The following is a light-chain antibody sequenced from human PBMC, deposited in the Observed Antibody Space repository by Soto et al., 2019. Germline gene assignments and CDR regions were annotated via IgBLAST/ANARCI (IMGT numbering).Light chain of an antibody. CDR3: SSYTSGFYV. Sequence: QSVLTQPASVSGSPGQSITISCTGTSSDVGGYNYVSWYQQHPGKAPKLMIYDVSGRPSGVSNRFSGSKSGNTASLTISGLQAEDEADYYCSSYTSGFYVFGTGTKLTVL. V-gene: IGLV2-14*01. CDR2: DVS. J-gene: IGLJ1*01. CDR1: SSDVGGYNY.